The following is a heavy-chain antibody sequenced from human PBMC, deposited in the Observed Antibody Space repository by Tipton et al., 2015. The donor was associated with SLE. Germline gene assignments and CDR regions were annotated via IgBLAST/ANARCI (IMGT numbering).Heavy chain of an antibody. D-gene: IGHD3-10*01. CDR2: INHSGST. CDR1: DGSFSAYY. CDR3: ARFDVLLWFRGFDY. Sequence: TLSLTCVVYDGSFSAYYWSWIHQPPGKGLEWIGEINHSGSTNYNPSLKSRVTISVDTSKNQFSLKLSSVTAADTAVYYCARFDVLLWFRGFDYWGQGTLVTVSS. J-gene: IGHJ4*02. V-gene: IGHV4-34*01.